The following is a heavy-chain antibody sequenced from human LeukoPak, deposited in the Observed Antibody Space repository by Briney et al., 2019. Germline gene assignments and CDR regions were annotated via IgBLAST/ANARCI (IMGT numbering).Heavy chain of an antibody. D-gene: IGHD3-22*01. J-gene: IGHJ4*02. CDR1: GGSISSYY. Sequence: SETLSLTCTVSGGSISSYYWSWVRQPPGKGLEWIGYIYYSGSPNYNPSLKSRVTISVDTSKNQFSLKLSPVTAADTAVYYCARGISYYYDSSGSLFDYWGKGTLVTVSS. CDR2: IYYSGSP. V-gene: IGHV4-59*01. CDR3: ARGISYYYDSSGSLFDY.